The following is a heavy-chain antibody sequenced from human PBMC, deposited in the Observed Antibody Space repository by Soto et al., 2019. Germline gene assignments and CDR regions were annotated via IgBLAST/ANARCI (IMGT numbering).Heavy chain of an antibody. J-gene: IGHJ6*03. Sequence: QVQLVQSGAEVKKPGSSVKVSCKASGGTFSSYTISWVRQAPGQGLEWMGRIIPILGIANYAQKFQGRVTITADKSTSTAYMELSSLRSEDTAVYYCARTTMVRYTYYYYMDVWGKGTTVTVSS. CDR1: GGTFSSYT. CDR3: ARTTMVRYTYYYYMDV. D-gene: IGHD3-10*01. CDR2: IIPILGIA. V-gene: IGHV1-69*02.